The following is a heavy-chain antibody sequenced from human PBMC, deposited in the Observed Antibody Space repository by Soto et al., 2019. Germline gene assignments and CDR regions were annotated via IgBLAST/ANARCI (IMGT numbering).Heavy chain of an antibody. CDR3: ARGEMATITGFDY. CDR2: IYYSRST. J-gene: IGHJ4*02. Sequence: LSLTFTVSGCSIWSYDWGWLRQPPGKGLEWIGYIYYSRSTNFNPPLKSRVTISVDTSEHQFSLKLSSVTAADTAVYYCARGEMATITGFDYWGQGNRVAIS. CDR1: GCSIWSYD. D-gene: IGHD5-12*01. V-gene: IGHV4-59*01.